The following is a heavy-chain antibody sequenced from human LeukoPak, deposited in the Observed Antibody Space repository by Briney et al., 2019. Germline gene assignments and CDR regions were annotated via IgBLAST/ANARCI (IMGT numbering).Heavy chain of an antibody. CDR3: ARVTVGASSRFDP. V-gene: IGHV1-3*01. Sequence: ASVKVSCKASGYTFTSYAMHWVRQAPGQRLEWMGWINAGNGDTKYSQKFQGRVTITRDTSASTAYMELSSLRSEDTAVYYCARVTVGASSRFDPWGQGTLVTVSS. CDR1: GYTFTSYA. J-gene: IGHJ5*02. D-gene: IGHD1-26*01. CDR2: INAGNGDT.